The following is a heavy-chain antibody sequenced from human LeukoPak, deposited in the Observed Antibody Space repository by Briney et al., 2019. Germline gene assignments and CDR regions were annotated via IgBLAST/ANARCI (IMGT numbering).Heavy chain of an antibody. J-gene: IGHJ4*02. CDR3: AKERVLGSEY. D-gene: IGHD3-10*01. CDR2: INQDGTEK. CDR1: GFTFSSSW. Sequence: GGSLRLSCAASGFTFSSSWMNWVRQVPGKGLEWVANINQDGTEKNYVDSVKDRFTISRDNAKMSVYLQMNSLRAEDTAVYYCAKERVLGSEYWGQGALVTVSS. V-gene: IGHV3-7*01.